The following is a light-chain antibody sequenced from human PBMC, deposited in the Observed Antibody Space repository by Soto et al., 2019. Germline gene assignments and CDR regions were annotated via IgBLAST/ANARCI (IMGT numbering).Light chain of an antibody. V-gene: IGLV1-40*01. CDR1: SSNIGADFD. Sequence: QAVVTQPPSVSGAPGQRVTISCTGSSSNIGADFDVHWYQQVPGTAPKLLIYNNNFRPSGVPDRFSGSKSGTSASLAITGLPAGDEADYFCQSHDNTLITSWVFGGGTKLTVL. CDR3: QSHDNTLITSWV. CDR2: NNN. J-gene: IGLJ3*02.